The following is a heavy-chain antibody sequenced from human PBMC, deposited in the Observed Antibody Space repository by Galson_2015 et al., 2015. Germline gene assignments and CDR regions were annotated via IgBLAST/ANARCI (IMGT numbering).Heavy chain of an antibody. Sequence: TLSLTCTVSGDSIDSGTYYWSWVRQHPGEGLEWIGYIYYSGSTYYNPSLKSRVTISVDTSKNQFSLKLSSVTAADTAVYYCVRDRGKYYSSVSCYNPYFEYWGQGTPVTVSS. D-gene: IGHD2-2*02. CDR2: IYYSGST. J-gene: IGHJ4*02. CDR1: GDSIDSGTYY. CDR3: VRDRGKYYSSVSCYNPYFEY. V-gene: IGHV4-31*03.